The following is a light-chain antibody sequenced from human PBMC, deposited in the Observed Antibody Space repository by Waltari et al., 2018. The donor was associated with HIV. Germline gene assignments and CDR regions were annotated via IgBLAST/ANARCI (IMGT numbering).Light chain of an antibody. CDR3: SSYTTSSTVV. CDR1: SSDVGDSKY. J-gene: IGLJ3*02. Sequence: QSALTQPASVSGSPGQSIPTSCTAPSSDVGDSKYVSWYQQYPGKAPKLMIYEVNNRPSGVSNRFSGSKSGHTASLTISGLQTEDEGDYYCSSYTTSSTVVFGGGTKLTVL. V-gene: IGLV2-14*01. CDR2: EVN.